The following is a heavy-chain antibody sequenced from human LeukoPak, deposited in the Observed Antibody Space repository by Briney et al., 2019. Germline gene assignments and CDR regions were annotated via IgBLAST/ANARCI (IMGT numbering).Heavy chain of an antibody. D-gene: IGHD3-22*01. V-gene: IGHV3-23*01. Sequence: GGSLRLSCAASGFTSSSYAMTWVRQAPGKGLERVSAISGGAYSTSYADSVKGRFTISRDNSKNTLYLQMNSLRAEDTAIYYCARNTSGFKLGDAFDIWGQGTMVTVSS. CDR3: ARNTSGFKLGDAFDI. J-gene: IGHJ3*02. CDR2: ISGGAYST. CDR1: GFTSSSYA.